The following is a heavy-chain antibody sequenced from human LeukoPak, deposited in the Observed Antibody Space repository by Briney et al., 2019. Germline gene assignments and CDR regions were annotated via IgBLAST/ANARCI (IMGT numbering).Heavy chain of an antibody. CDR1: GYTFTSYG. J-gene: IGHJ6*03. D-gene: IGHD3-10*01. CDR2: MNPNSGNT. CDR3: ARTGSYGLYYYMDV. Sequence: ASVKVSCKASGYTFTSYGISWVRQAPGQGLEWMGWMNPNSGNTGYAQKFQGRVTITRNTSISTAYMELSSPRSEDTAVYYCARTGSYGLYYYMDVWGKGTTVTVSS. V-gene: IGHV1-8*03.